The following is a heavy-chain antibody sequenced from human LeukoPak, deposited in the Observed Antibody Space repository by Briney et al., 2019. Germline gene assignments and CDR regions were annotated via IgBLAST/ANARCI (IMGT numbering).Heavy chain of an antibody. CDR1: GFTFSSYS. CDR3: AAIVVVVAATGNWFDP. Sequence: GGSLRLSCAASGFTFSSYSMNWVRQAPGKGLEWVSSISSSSSYTYYADSVKGRFTISRDNAKNSLYLQMNSLRAEDTAVYYCAAIVVVVAATGNWFDPWGQGTLVTVSS. J-gene: IGHJ5*02. D-gene: IGHD2-15*01. V-gene: IGHV3-21*01. CDR2: ISSSSSYT.